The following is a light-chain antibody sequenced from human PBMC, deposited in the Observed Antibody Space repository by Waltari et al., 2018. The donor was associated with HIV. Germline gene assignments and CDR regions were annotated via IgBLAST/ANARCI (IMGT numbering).Light chain of an antibody. CDR1: SSDLGDSDY. CDR2: DVN. J-gene: IGLJ2*01. Sequence: QSALTQPASVSGSPGQSITISCSGTSSDLGDSDYVSWYQQRPGKAPQLMISDVNKRPSGVPDRFSGSKSGTSASLAISGLRSEDEANYYCAAWGDSLSNVVFGGGTKLTVL. V-gene: IGLV2-14*03. CDR3: AAWGDSLSNVV.